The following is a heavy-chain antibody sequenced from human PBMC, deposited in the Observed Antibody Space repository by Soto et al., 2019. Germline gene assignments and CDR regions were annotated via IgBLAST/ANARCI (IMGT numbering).Heavy chain of an antibody. J-gene: IGHJ5*02. Sequence: SATLSLTCTVSGGSVSSGYYWNWIRQPPGKGLEWIGYIYYTGSTNYKPSLKSRVTISVDTSKNQFSLKLISVTAADTAVYYCARDRMGSSPPRAWGQGTLVTVS. CDR3: ARDRMGSSPPRA. CDR1: GGSVSSGYY. CDR2: IYYTGST. D-gene: IGHD2-15*01. V-gene: IGHV4-61*01.